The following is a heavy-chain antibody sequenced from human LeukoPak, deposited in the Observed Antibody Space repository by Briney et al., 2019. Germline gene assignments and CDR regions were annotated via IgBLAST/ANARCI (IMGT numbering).Heavy chain of an antibody. D-gene: IGHD4-11*01. J-gene: IGHJ6*03. V-gene: IGHV4-39*07. CDR1: GGSISSGGYY. Sequence: SETLSLTCTVSGGSISSGGYYWSWIRQPPGKGLEWIGNIYYRGSTQYNLSVKSRVTISVDTSKNQFSLKLTSVTAADTAVYYCTRDRAVIEKSSPYYYYYYMDVWGKGTTVTVSS. CDR3: TRDRAVIEKSSPYYYYYYMDV. CDR2: IYYRGST.